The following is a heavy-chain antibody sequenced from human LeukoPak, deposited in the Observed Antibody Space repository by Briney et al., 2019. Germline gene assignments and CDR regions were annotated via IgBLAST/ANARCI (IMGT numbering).Heavy chain of an antibody. D-gene: IGHD6-19*01. CDR1: GFTFSSYA. CDR3: ARGSSGWYSEGYFDY. J-gene: IGHJ4*02. CDR2: ISYDGSNK. Sequence: GGSLRLSCAASGFTFSSYAMPWVRQAPGKGLEWVAVISYDGSNKYYADSVKGRFTISRDNSKNTLYLQMNSLRAEETAVYYCARGSSGWYSEGYFDYWGQGTLVTVSS. V-gene: IGHV3-30*04.